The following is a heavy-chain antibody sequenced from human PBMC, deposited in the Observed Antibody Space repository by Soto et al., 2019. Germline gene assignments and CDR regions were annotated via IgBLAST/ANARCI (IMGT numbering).Heavy chain of an antibody. D-gene: IGHD3-22*01. Sequence: GGSLRLSCSAPGFTFSSYDMHWVRQGPGKGLEWVSAIGTAGDTNYAGSVKGRFTISRENAKNSLYLQMNSLRAGDTAIYFCARAIGPTLFDYWGQGTLVTVS. V-gene: IGHV3-13*04. CDR3: ARAIGPTLFDY. CDR2: IGTAGDT. J-gene: IGHJ4*02. CDR1: GFTFSSYD.